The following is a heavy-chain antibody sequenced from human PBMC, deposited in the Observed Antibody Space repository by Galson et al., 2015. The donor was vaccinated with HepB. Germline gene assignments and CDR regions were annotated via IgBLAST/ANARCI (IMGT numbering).Heavy chain of an antibody. CDR1: GYTFTGYY. CDR2: INPNSGGT. D-gene: IGHD3/OR15-3a*01. Sequence: SCKASGYTFTGYYMHWVRQAPGQGLEWMGWINPNSGGTNYAQKFQGRVTMTRDTSISTAYMELSRLRSDDTAVYYCARDREGTGDAFDIWGQGTMVTVSS. J-gene: IGHJ3*02. CDR3: ARDREGTGDAFDI. V-gene: IGHV1-2*02.